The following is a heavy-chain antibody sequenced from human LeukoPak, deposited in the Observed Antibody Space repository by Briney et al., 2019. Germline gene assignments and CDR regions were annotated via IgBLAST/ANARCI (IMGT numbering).Heavy chain of an antibody. CDR2: IYSGGST. CDR1: GFTVSSNY. J-gene: IGHJ4*02. D-gene: IGHD3-3*01. Sequence: PGGSLRLSCAASGFTVSSNYMSWVRQAPGKGLEWVSVIYSGGSTYYADSVKGRFTISRDDSKNTLYLQMNSLRAEDTAVYYCNYDFWSGNDYWGQGTLVTVSS. CDR3: NYDFWSGNDY. V-gene: IGHV3-53*01.